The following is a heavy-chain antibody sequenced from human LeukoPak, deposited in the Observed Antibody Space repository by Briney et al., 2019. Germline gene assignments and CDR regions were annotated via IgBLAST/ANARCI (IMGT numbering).Heavy chain of an antibody. CDR2: TYTSGST. Sequence: SETLSLTCTVSGGSISSYYWSWIWQPPGKGLEWVGYTYTSGSTNYNPPLKSRVTISVATSKNPFSLKLSSVTAADTAVYYCARTYYDFWSGYYYYYYMDVWGKGTTVTVSS. CDR3: ARTYYDFWSGYYYYYYMDV. J-gene: IGHJ6*03. V-gene: IGHV4-4*09. D-gene: IGHD3-3*01. CDR1: GGSISSYY.